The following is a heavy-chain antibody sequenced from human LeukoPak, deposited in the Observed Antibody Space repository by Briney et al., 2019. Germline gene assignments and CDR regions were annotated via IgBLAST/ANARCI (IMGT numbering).Heavy chain of an antibody. CDR3: TTGLYSSRPEIDY. D-gene: IGHD6-13*01. Sequence: PGGSLRLSCAASGFTFSSYAMSWVRQAPGKGLEWVGHIKSKTDGGTTDYAAPVKGRFTISRDDSKNTLYLQMNSLKTEDTAVYYCTTGLYSSRPEIDYWGQGTLVTVSS. CDR1: GFTFSSYA. J-gene: IGHJ4*02. V-gene: IGHV3-15*01. CDR2: IKSKTDGGTT.